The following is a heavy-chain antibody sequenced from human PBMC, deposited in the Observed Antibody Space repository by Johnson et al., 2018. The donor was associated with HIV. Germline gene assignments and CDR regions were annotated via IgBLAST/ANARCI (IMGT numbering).Heavy chain of an antibody. J-gene: IGHJ3*02. D-gene: IGHD2-15*01. V-gene: IGHV3-74*01. CDR2: INSDGSST. CDR1: GFTFSSYW. CDR3: ARDSVILVDGAFDI. Sequence: VQLVESGGGLVQPGGSLRLSCAVSGFTFSSYWMHWVRQAPGKGLVWVSRINSDGSSTRYADSVKGRFTISRDNAKNTLYLQMNSLRAEDTAVYYCARDSVILVDGAFDIWGQGTMVTVSS.